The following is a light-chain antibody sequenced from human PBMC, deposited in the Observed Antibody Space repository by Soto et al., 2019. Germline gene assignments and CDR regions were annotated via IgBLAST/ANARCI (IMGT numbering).Light chain of an antibody. J-gene: IGLJ1*01. Sequence: QSALTQPASVSGSPGQSITISCTGTSSDVGGYNYVSWYQQHPGKAPKLMIYEVSTRPSGVSNRFSGSKSGNTASLTISGLQAEDEADYYCSSYTSSSTSVFGTGTKVKVL. CDR3: SSYTSSSTSV. CDR1: SSDVGGYNY. CDR2: EVS. V-gene: IGLV2-14*01.